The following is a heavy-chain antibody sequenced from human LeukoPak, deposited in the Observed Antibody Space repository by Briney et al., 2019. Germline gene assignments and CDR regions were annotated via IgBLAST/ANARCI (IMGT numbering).Heavy chain of an antibody. J-gene: IGHJ3*02. CDR1: GGSLSSSSYY. Sequence: ETLSLTCTVSGGSLSSSSYYWGWIRQPPGKGLEWIGSIYYSGSTYYNPSLKSRVTISVDTSKNQFSLKLSSVTAEDTAVYYCARDVVVTGNDAFDIWGQGTMVTVSS. D-gene: IGHD2-21*02. CDR3: ARDVVVTGNDAFDI. CDR2: IYYSGST. V-gene: IGHV4-39*07.